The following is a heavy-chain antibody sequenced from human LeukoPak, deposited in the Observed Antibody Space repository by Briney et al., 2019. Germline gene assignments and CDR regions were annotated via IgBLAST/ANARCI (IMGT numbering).Heavy chain of an antibody. V-gene: IGHV3-30-3*01. D-gene: IGHD5-18*01. Sequence: GGSLRLSCAASGFTFSSYAMHWVRQAPGKGLEWVAVISYDGSNKYYADSVKGRFTISRDNSKNTLYLQMNSLRAEDTAVYYCARDGDTAMVTVDYWGQGTLVTVPS. J-gene: IGHJ4*02. CDR3: ARDGDTAMVTVDY. CDR1: GFTFSSYA. CDR2: ISYDGSNK.